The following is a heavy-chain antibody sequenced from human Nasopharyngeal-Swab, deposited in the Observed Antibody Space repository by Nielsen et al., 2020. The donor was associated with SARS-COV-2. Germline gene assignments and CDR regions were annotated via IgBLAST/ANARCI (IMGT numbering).Heavy chain of an antibody. V-gene: IGHV3-48*03. Sequence: GESLKISCAASGFTFSTYEMNWVRQAPGKGLEWVSYISSPGITVYYADSVKGRFTISRDNAKNSLYLQMNSPRAEDTALYYCARDYSGSYSAFDVWGQGTLVTVSS. CDR2: ISSPGITV. D-gene: IGHD1-26*01. J-gene: IGHJ3*01. CDR1: GFTFSTYE. CDR3: ARDYSGSYSAFDV.